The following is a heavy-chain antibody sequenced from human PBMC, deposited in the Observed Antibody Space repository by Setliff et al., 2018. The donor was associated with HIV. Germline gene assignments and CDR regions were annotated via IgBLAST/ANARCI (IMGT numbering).Heavy chain of an antibody. CDR1: GYTFTSYA. CDR2: IHAGNGYT. D-gene: IGHD3-16*01. J-gene: IGHJ4*02. CDR3: ARIWGIPPLYYFDY. V-gene: IGHV1-3*01. Sequence: ASVKVSCKASGYTFTSYAMHWVRQAPGQRLEWMGWIHAGNGYTKYSQKFQGRVTFTRDTSASAAYMDLSSLRSEDTAVYYCARIWGIPPLYYFDYWGQGTLVTAPQ.